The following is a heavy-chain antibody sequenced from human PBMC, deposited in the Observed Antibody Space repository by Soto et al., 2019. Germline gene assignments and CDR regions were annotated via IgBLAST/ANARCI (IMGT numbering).Heavy chain of an antibody. D-gene: IGHD6-13*01. CDR1: GGTFSSYA. CDR3: ARDVGIAAAGRGEYYYYYGMDV. V-gene: IGHV1-69*01. Sequence: QVQLVQSGAEVKKPGSSVKVSCKASGGTFSSYAISWVRQAPGQGLEWMGGIIPIFGTANYAQKFQGRVPITADESTSTAYMELSSLRSEDTAVYYCARDVGIAAAGRGEYYYYYGMDVWGQGTTVTVSS. CDR2: IIPIFGTA. J-gene: IGHJ6*02.